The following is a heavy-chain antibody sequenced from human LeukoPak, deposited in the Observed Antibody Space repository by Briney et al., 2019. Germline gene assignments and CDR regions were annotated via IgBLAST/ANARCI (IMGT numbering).Heavy chain of an antibody. V-gene: IGHV1-18*01. CDR3: ARDSPGTYYYDSSGYGNWFDP. CDR2: ISAYNGNT. D-gene: IGHD3-22*01. Sequence: EASVKVSCKASGYTFTSYGISWVRQAPGQGLEWMGWISAYNGNTKYAQKLKGRVTMTTDTSTSTAYMELRSLRSDDTAVYYCARDSPGTYYYDSSGYGNWFDPWGQGTLVTVSS. J-gene: IGHJ5*02. CDR1: GYTFTSYG.